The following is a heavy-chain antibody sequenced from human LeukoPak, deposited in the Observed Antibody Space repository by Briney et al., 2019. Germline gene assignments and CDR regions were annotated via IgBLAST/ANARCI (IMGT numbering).Heavy chain of an antibody. CDR2: ISGSGGST. CDR3: AKALYSSSWYGLY. J-gene: IGHJ4*02. CDR1: GFTFSSYG. Sequence: GGSLRLSCAASGFTFSSYGMSWVRQAPGKGLEWVSGISGSGGSTYYADSVKGRFTISRDNSKNTLYLQMNSLRAEDAAVYYCAKALYSSSWYGLYWGQGTLVTVSS. D-gene: IGHD6-13*01. V-gene: IGHV3-23*01.